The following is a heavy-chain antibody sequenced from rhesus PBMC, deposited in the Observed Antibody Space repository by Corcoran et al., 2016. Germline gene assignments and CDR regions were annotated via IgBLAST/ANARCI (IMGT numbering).Heavy chain of an antibody. CDR3: ARERKSSSSYMDY. D-gene: IGHD6-19*01. J-gene: IGHJ4*01. V-gene: IGHV3S18*01. Sequence: EVQLVESGGGLATPGGSLRFSCAASGFSFMDSYMYWGCQNPGRGLEWVSGIRYTGGSTYYADSVKGRFTISRENAKNTLYLQMDSLRAEDTAVYYCARERKSSSSYMDYWGQGVLVTVSS. CDR2: IRYTGGST. CDR1: GFSFMDSY.